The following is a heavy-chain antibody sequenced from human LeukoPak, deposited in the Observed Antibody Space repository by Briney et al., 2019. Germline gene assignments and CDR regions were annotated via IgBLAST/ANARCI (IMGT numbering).Heavy chain of an antibody. CDR2: IYTSGST. D-gene: IGHD6-13*01. CDR1: GGSISSYY. V-gene: IGHV4-4*07. J-gene: IGHJ6*02. CDR3: GRDNLVGAAGYYYYGIGV. Sequence: SETLSLTCTASGGSISSYYWSWIRQPAGKGLEWIGRIYTSGSTNYNPSLKRRLTMSVDKSKNQFSLMLSSGTAADTAVYYCGRDNLVGAAGYYYYGIGVWGQGTTVTVSS.